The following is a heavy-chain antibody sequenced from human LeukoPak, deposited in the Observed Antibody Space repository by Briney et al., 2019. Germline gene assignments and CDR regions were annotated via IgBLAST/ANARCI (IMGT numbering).Heavy chain of an antibody. J-gene: IGHJ3*02. Sequence: SETLSLTCTVSGGSISSGGYYWSWIRQPPGKGLEWIGRIYTSGSTNYNPSLKSRVTISVDTSKNQFSLKLSSVTAADTAVYYCAREVVVPAAIENDAFDIWGQGTMVTVSS. V-gene: IGHV4-61*02. CDR2: IYTSGST. D-gene: IGHD2-2*02. CDR3: AREVVVPAAIENDAFDI. CDR1: GGSISSGGYY.